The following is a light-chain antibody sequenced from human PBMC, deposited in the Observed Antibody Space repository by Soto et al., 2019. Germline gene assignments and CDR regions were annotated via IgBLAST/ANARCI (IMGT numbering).Light chain of an antibody. J-gene: IGLJ1*01. Sequence: QSALTQAASVSGSPGQSITISCVGTNSDIGGYNFVSWYQQHPGKAPKLMIFEVNKRPSGVSNRFSGSKSGNTASLTISGLQAEDEADYCCFSYTTGTTNVFGTGTKLTVL. CDR1: NSDIGGYNF. V-gene: IGLV2-14*01. CDR2: EVN. CDR3: FSYTTGTTNV.